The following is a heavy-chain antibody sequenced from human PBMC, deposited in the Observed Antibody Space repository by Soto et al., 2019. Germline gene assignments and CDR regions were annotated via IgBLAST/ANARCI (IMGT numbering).Heavy chain of an antibody. CDR1: GFTFSSYG. V-gene: IGHV3-30*18. D-gene: IGHD4-17*01. CDR2: ISYDGSNK. Sequence: QVQLVESGGGVVQPGRSLRLSCSASGFTFSSYGMHWVRQAPGKGLEWVAVISYDGSNKYYADSVKGRFTISRDNSKNTLYLQMNSLRAEDTAVYYCAKDCGDSALDYWGQGTLGTVSS. CDR3: AKDCGDSALDY. J-gene: IGHJ4*02.